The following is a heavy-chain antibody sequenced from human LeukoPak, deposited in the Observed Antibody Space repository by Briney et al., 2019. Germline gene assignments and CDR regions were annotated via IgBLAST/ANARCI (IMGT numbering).Heavy chain of an antibody. J-gene: IGHJ3*02. CDR3: AREAGRDGYNSAFDI. Sequence: PSETLSLTCTVSGVSISSYYWSWIRQPPGKGLEWIGYIYYSGSTNYNPSLKSRVTISVDTSKNQFSLKLSSVTAADTAVYYCAREAGRDGYNSAFDIWGQGTMVTVSS. D-gene: IGHD5-24*01. CDR1: GVSISSYY. CDR2: IYYSGST. V-gene: IGHV4-59*01.